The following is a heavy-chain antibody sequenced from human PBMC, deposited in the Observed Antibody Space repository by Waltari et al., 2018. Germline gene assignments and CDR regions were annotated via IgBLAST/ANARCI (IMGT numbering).Heavy chain of an antibody. D-gene: IGHD2-21*02. V-gene: IGHV4-59*01. J-gene: IGHJ5*02. CDR2: IYYTGST. CDR3: ARGGGGDWEWFDP. Sequence: QVQLQESGPSLLKPSETLSLICTVSGGSISGFYWSGVRQPPGKGLDWIGYIYYTGSTNFNPSLKRRVTMSVDTSKTQVSLKLSSVTAADTAFYYCARGGGGDWEWFDPWGQGTLVTVSS. CDR1: GGSISGFY.